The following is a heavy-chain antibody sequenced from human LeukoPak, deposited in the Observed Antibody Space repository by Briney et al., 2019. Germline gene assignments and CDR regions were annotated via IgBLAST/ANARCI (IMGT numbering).Heavy chain of an antibody. V-gene: IGHV3-30*18. CDR3: AKTSGGNY. D-gene: IGHD4-23*01. CDR2: ISYDGSNK. Sequence: GRSLRPSCAASGFTFSSYGMHWVRQAPGKGLEWVAVISYDGSNKYYADSVKGRFTISRDNSRNTLYLQMNSLRAEDTAVYYCAKTSGGNYWGQGTLVTVSS. CDR1: GFTFSSYG. J-gene: IGHJ4*02.